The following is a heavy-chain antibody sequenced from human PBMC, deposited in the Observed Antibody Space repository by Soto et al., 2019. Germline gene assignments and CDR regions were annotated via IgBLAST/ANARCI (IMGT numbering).Heavy chain of an antibody. V-gene: IGHV3-9*01. CDR1: GFTFDDYA. J-gene: IGHJ4*02. D-gene: IGHD2-2*01. CDR2: ISWNSGSI. CDR3: AKGGQLLTEGGGY. Sequence: EVQLVESGGGLVQPGRSLRLSCAASGFTFDDYAMHWVRQAPGQGLEWVSGISWNSGSIGDADSVKGRFTISRDNAKKSLYLQMNRLRADDTALYYCAKGGQLLTEGGGYWGQGTLVTVSS.